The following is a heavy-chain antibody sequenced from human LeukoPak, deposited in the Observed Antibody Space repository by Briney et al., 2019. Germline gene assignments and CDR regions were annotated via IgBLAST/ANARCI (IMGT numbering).Heavy chain of an antibody. CDR3: ARDSMYYDILTGYYRGDNWFDP. V-gene: IGHV3-30*04. Sequence: GKSLRLSCAASGFSNYAMNWVRQAPGKGLEWVARISYDGTNKYYADSVKGRFTISRDNSKNTLYLQMNSLRAEDTAVYYCARDSMYYDILTGYYRGDNWFDPWGQGTLVTVSS. CDR2: ISYDGTNK. D-gene: IGHD3-9*01. J-gene: IGHJ5*02. CDR1: GFSNYA.